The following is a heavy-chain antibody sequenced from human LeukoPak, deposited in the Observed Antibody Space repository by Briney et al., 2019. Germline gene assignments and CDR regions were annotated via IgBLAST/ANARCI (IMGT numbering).Heavy chain of an antibody. Sequence: PSQTLSLTCTVSGGSISSANHFWSWVGQSPGEGLEWIGYIHYDGRAHYNPSLKSRVSMSLDMSKNQFSLSLSSVTAADMAIYYCAREVITPGDSDGFDLWGQGTMVSVSS. D-gene: IGHD2-2*01. V-gene: IGHV4-30-4*08. CDR1: GGSISSANHF. J-gene: IGHJ3*01. CDR2: IHYDGRA. CDR3: AREVITPGDSDGFDL.